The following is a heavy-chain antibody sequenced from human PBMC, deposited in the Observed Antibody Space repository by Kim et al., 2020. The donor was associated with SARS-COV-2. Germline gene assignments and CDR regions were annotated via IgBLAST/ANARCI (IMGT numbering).Heavy chain of an antibody. Sequence: DSAAPVKGRFTIPGDDSKNTLYLQMNSLKTEDTAVYYCTTVRAGGYYYDWGQGTLVTVSS. CDR3: TTVRAGGYYYD. J-gene: IGHJ4*02. V-gene: IGHV3-15*01. D-gene: IGHD3-22*01.